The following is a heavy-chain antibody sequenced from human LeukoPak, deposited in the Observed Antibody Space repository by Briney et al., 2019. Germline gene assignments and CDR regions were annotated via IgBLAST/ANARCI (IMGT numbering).Heavy chain of an antibody. CDR1: GFNFGDFA. J-gene: IGHJ4*02. Sequence: TGGSLRLSCSTSGFNFGDFAMSWVRQAPGKGLEWISLIRTKANGGTTEYATSVKGRFTMSRDDSKTTVYLQMNSLKNEDTAVYYCTGFDYWGQGTLVTVSS. V-gene: IGHV3-49*04. CDR3: TGFDY. CDR2: IRTKANGGTT.